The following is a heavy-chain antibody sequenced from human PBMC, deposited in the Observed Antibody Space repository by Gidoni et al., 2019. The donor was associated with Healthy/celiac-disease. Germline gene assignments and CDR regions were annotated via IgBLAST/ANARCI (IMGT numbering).Heavy chain of an antibody. CDR3: ATALGYCSGGSCYYFDY. Sequence: QVQLVQSGAEVKKPGASATVSCKVSGYTLTELSMHWVRQAPGKGLEWMGGFDPEDGETIYAQKFQGRVTMTEDTSTDTAYMELSSLRSEDTAVYYCATALGYCSGGSCYYFDYWGQGTLVTVSS. J-gene: IGHJ4*02. V-gene: IGHV1-24*01. CDR2: FDPEDGET. D-gene: IGHD2-15*01. CDR1: GYTLTELS.